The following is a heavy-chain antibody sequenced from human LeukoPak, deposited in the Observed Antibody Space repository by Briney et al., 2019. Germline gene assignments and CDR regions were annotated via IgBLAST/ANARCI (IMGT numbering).Heavy chain of an antibody. Sequence: GGSLRLSCAASGFTFSSYEMNWVRQAPGKGLEWVSYISSSGNTIYYADSVKGRFTISRDNAKNSLYLQMNSLRAEDTAVYYCARQVTCFDYWGQGTLVTVSS. CDR2: ISSSGNTI. V-gene: IGHV3-48*03. CDR3: ARQVTCFDY. CDR1: GFTFSSYE. J-gene: IGHJ4*02. D-gene: IGHD2-21*02.